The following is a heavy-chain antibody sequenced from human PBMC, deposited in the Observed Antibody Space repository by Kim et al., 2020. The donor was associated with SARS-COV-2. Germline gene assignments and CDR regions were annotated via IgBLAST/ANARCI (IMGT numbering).Heavy chain of an antibody. J-gene: IGHJ4*01. D-gene: IGHD4-17*01. CDR3: ARGNPDYGDYATLFDY. V-gene: IGHV5-51*01. CDR2: IYPGDSDT. Sequence: GESLKISCKGSGYSFTSYWIGWVRQMPGKGLEWMGIIYPGDSDTRYSPSFQGQVTISADKSISTAYLQWSSLKASDTAMYYCARGNPDYGDYATLFDYWGQGTLVTVSS. CDR1: GYSFTSYW.